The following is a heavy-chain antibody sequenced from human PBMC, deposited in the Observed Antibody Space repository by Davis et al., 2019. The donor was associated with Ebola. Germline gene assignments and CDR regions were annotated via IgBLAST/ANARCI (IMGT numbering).Heavy chain of an antibody. Sequence: AASVKVSCKPSGYTFTGYYMHWVRQAPGQALEWMGWITPFNGNTNYAQKFQDRVTITRDRSMSTAYMELSSLRSEDTAMYYCAAAGIAAAGKARYGMAVWGQGTTVTVSS. CDR3: AAAGIAAAGKARYGMAV. CDR2: ITPFNGNT. V-gene: IGHV1-45*01. CDR1: GYTFTGYY. D-gene: IGHD6-13*01. J-gene: IGHJ6*02.